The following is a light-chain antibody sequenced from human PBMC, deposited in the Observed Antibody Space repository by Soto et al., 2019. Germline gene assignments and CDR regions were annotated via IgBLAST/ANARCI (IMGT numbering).Light chain of an antibody. V-gene: IGKV1-5*01. J-gene: IGKJ1*01. CDR3: QKYNSYATWT. CDR1: QSISSW. Sequence: SASVVDRVTITCRASQSISSWLAWYQQKPGKAPKLLIYDASSLESGVTSRFSGSGSGTEFTLTISSLQPDDFATYYCQKYNSYATWTFGYVTKVEIX. CDR2: DAS.